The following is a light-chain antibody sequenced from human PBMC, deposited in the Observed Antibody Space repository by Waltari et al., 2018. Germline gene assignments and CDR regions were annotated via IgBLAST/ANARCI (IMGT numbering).Light chain of an antibody. V-gene: IGLV1-40*01. CDR1: SSNIGASYH. J-gene: IGLJ1*01. CDR2: GNN. Sequence: QSVLTQPPSVSGAPGQRVTISCTGSSSNIGASYHVNWYQQFPGTAPKLLIYGNNNRPSGVPDRFSGSKSGTSASLAITGLQAEDEADYYCQSCDSSLSGSFVFGTGTKVTVL. CDR3: QSCDSSLSGSFV.